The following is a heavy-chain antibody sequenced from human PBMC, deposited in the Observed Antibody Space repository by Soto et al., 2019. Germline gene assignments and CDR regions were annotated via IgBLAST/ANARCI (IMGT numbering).Heavy chain of an antibody. CDR1: GFTFSSYS. CDR3: AKEGDLIGYNYGSCFDY. Sequence: GGSLRLSCAASGFTFSSYSMSWVRQAPGKGLEWVSAITGSGGSTYYADSVKGRFTISRDNSKNTLYLQMNSLRAEDTAVYYCAKEGDLIGYNYGSCFDYWGQGTLVTVSS. CDR2: ITGSGGST. J-gene: IGHJ4*02. D-gene: IGHD5-18*01. V-gene: IGHV3-23*01.